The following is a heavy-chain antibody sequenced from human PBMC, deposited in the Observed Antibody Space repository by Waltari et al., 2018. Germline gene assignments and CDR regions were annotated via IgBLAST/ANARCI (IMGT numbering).Heavy chain of an antibody. D-gene: IGHD5-18*01. CDR1: GFTFSRSW. J-gene: IGHJ4*02. CDR2: ISRDGNTT. CDR3: ARVEYTYGPYCFDS. V-gene: IGHV3-74*01. Sequence: EVQLVESGGGLVQPGGSLRLSCEASGFTFSRSWMPWVRQTPGKGLVWVSRISRDGNTTTYADSVKGRFTISRDNAKNTLYLQMNSLRAEDTALYYCARVEYTYGPYCFDSWGQGTPVTVSS.